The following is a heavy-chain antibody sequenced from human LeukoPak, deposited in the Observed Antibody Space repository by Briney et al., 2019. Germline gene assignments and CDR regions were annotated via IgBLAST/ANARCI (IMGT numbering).Heavy chain of an antibody. CDR3: AREILAGTTNFDY. CDR2: INPNSGGT. D-gene: IGHD6-19*01. V-gene: IGHV1-2*02. J-gene: IGHJ4*02. Sequence: ASVKVSCKASGYTFTDYYLHWVRQAPGQGLEWMGWINPNSGGTIYAQKFQGRVTMTRDTSISAAYMELSGLRADDTAMYYCAREILAGTTNFDYWGQGTLVTVSS. CDR1: GYTFTDYY.